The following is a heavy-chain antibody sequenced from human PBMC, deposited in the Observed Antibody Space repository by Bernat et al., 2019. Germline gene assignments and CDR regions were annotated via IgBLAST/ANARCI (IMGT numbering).Heavy chain of an antibody. V-gene: IGHV4-34*01. D-gene: IGHD3-3*01. CDR3: ARGYHDFWSGYFYYYYGMDV. Sequence: QVQLQQWGAGLLKPSETLSLTCAVYGGSFSGYYWSWIRQPPGKGLEWIGEINHSGSTNYNPSLKSRVTISVDTSKNQFSLKLSSVTAADTAVYYCARGYHDFWSGYFYYYYGMDVWGQGTTVTVSS. CDR1: GGSFSGYY. J-gene: IGHJ6*02. CDR2: INHSGST.